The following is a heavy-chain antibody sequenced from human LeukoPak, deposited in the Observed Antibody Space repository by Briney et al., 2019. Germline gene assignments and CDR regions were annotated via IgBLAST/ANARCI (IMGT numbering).Heavy chain of an antibody. CDR3: AKDPYGSGSSDY. CDR2: ISTSGGDT. V-gene: IGHV3-23*01. J-gene: IGHJ4*02. CDR1: GFTFSTYG. D-gene: IGHD3-10*01. Sequence: GGSLRLSCAGSGFTFSTYGMSWVRQAPGKGLEWVSAISTSGGDTYYADSVKGRFTISRDNSKNTLYLQLNSLRAEDTAIYYCAKDPYGSGSSDYWGQGTLVTVSS.